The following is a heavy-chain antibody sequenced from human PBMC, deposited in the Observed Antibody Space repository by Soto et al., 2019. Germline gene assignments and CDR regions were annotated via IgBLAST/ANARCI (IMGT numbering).Heavy chain of an antibody. V-gene: IGHV1-8*01. CDR1: GYTFTNLD. CDR3: ARGVTEGVDY. CDR2: MTPKNGNT. J-gene: IGHJ4*02. D-gene: IGHD1-26*01. Sequence: ASVKVSCKASGYTFTNLDINWMRQAPGQGLEWMGWMTPKNGNTGYAQRFQGRVTMTRNTSISTAYMELSSLTSEDTAVYYCARGVTEGVDYWGKGTLVTVYS.